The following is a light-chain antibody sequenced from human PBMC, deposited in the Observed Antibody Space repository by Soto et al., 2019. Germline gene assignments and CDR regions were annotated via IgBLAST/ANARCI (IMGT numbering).Light chain of an antibody. Sequence: DIQMTQSPSSLSASVGDRVTITCRASQSVSNYLNWYQQKPGKAPKLLIYAASSLQSGVPSRFSGSGSGTDFTLTISSLQAEDVAIFYCQQYYNTPYTFGQGTKLEIK. CDR2: AAS. J-gene: IGKJ2*01. V-gene: IGKV1-39*01. CDR1: QSVSNY. CDR3: QQYYNTPYT.